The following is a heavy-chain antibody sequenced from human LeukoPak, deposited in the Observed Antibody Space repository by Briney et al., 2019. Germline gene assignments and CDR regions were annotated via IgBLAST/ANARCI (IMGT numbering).Heavy chain of an antibody. J-gene: IGHJ3*02. CDR3: AKPNIVTAVRGAFDI. D-gene: IGHD2-2*01. CDR2: ISSSSSYI. V-gene: IGHV3-21*04. CDR1: GFTFSSYS. Sequence: PGGSLRLSCAASGFTFSSYSMNWVRQAPGKGLEWVSFISSSSSYIYYADSVKGRFTISRDNAKNSLYLQMNSLRAEDTAVYYCAKPNIVTAVRGAFDIWGQGTMVTVSS.